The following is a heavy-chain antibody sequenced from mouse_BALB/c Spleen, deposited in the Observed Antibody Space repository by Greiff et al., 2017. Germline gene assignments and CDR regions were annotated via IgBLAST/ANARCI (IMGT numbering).Heavy chain of an antibody. V-gene: IGHV1-7*01. Sequence: VQLQQSGAELAKPGASVKMSCKASGYTFTSYWMHWVKQRPGQGLEWIGYINPSTGYTEYNQKFKDKATLTADKSSSTAYRQLSSLTSEDSAVYYCARGGNYLYYFDYWGQGTTLTVSS. D-gene: IGHD2-1*01. CDR3: ARGGNYLYYFDY. CDR2: INPSTGYT. CDR1: GYTFTSYW. J-gene: IGHJ2*01.